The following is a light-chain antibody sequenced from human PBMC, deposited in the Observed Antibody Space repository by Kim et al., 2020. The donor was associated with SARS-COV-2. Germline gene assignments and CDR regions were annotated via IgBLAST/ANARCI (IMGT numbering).Light chain of an antibody. J-gene: IGLJ2*01. CDR2: QDS. Sequence: VSPEQTASITCSGDKLGDKYACWYQQKPGQSPVLVIYQDSKRPSGIPERFSGSNSGNTATLTISGTQAMDEADYYCQAWDSSTVVFGGGTQLTVL. CDR1: KLGDKY. CDR3: QAWDSSTVV. V-gene: IGLV3-1*01.